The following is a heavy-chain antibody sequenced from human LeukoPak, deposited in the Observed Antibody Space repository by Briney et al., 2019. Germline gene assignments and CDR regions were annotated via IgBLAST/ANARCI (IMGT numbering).Heavy chain of an antibody. CDR3: AKDGEN. V-gene: IGHV3-33*06. D-gene: IGHD3-10*01. J-gene: IGHJ4*02. CDR1: GFTFSNYG. Sequence: PGGSLRLSCAASGFTFSNYGMHWVRRAPGKGLEWVAVIWYDGSNEYYADSVKGRFTISRDNSKNILYLQMNSLRAEDTAVYYCAKDGENWGQGTLVTASS. CDR2: IWYDGSNE.